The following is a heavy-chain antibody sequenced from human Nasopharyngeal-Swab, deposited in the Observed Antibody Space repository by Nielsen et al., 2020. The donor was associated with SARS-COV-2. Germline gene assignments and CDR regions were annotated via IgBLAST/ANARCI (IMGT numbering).Heavy chain of an antibody. CDR2: ISGSGGST. J-gene: IGHJ6*03. CDR1: GFTFSGYA. CDR3: AKYYGDYPYYYYMDV. V-gene: IGHV3-23*01. D-gene: IGHD4-17*01. Sequence: GESLKISCAASGFTFSGYAMSWVRQAPGKGLEWVSAISGSGGSTYYADSVKGRFTISRDNSKNTLYLQMNSLRAEDTAVYYCAKYYGDYPYYYYMDVWGKGTTVTVSS.